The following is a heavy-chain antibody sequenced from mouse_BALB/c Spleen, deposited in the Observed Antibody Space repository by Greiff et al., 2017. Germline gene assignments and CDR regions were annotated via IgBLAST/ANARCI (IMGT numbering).Heavy chain of an antibody. J-gene: IGHJ1*01. Sequence: VQLKESGPELVKPGASVKISCKASGYTFTDYNMHWVKQSHGKSLEWIGYIYPYNGGTGYNQKFKSKATLTVDNSSSTAYMELRSLTSEDSAVYYCARWGGYDYWYFDVWGAGTTVTVSS. CDR2: IYPYNGGT. D-gene: IGHD1-1*02. CDR1: GYTFTDYN. V-gene: IGHV1S29*02. CDR3: ARWGGYDYWYFDV.